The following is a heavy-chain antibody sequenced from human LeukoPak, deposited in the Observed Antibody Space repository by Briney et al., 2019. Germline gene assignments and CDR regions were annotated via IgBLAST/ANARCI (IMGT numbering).Heavy chain of an antibody. V-gene: IGHV3-23*01. D-gene: IGHD1-1*01. CDR3: ARDWNPSY. CDR1: GFTFSNYA. CDR2: ISGSGDNT. J-gene: IGHJ4*02. Sequence: PGGSLRLSCAASGFTFSNYAMSWVRQAPGKGPEWVSIISGSGDNTHYADSVKGRFTISRDNSKNTLYLQMNTLRAEDTAVYYCARDWNPSYWGQGTLVTVSS.